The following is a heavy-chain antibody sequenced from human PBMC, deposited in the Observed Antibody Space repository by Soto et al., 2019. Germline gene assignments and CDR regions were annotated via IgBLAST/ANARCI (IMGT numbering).Heavy chain of an antibody. V-gene: IGHV4-61*01. CDR2: IYYSGST. CDR3: ARDRGDYSNYIGYYGMDV. J-gene: IGHJ6*02. CDR1: GGSVSSGSYY. D-gene: IGHD4-4*01. Sequence: QVQLQESGPGLVKPSETLSLTCTVSGGSVSSGSYYWSWIRQPPGKGLEWIGYIYYSGSTNYNPSLKSPVTISVDTSKNQFSLKLSSVTAADTAVYYCARDRGDYSNYIGYYGMDVWGQGTTVTVSS.